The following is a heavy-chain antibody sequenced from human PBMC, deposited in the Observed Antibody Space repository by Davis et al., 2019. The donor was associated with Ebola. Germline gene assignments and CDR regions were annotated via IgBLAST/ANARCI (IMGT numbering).Heavy chain of an antibody. CDR1: GFTFSNYS. Sequence: GESLKISCAVSGFTFSNYSMHWVRQAPGKGLEWVAAIPDDGSNKYFEDSVKGRFTMSRDNSKNTLYLLMNSLRVEDTAVYHCAGEGLHLVARNDAFEIWGQGTAVTVSS. D-gene: IGHD5-24*01. J-gene: IGHJ3*02. CDR2: IPDDGSNK. V-gene: IGHV3-30-3*01. CDR3: AGEGLHLVARNDAFEI.